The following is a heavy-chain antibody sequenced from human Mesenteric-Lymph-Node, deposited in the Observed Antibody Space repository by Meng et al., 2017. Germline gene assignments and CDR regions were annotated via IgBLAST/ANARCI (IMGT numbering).Heavy chain of an antibody. CDR3: ASHIVVVTALDY. J-gene: IGHJ4*02. CDR2: IRGDGSVK. Sequence: GGSLRLSCAASGFTISDFWMSWVRQTPEKGLEWMANIRGDGSVKQYVDSVMGRFIISRDNSKNTLYLQMNSLRAEDTAVYYCASHIVVVTALDYWGQGTLVTVSS. V-gene: IGHV3-7*01. D-gene: IGHD2-21*02. CDR1: GFTISDFW.